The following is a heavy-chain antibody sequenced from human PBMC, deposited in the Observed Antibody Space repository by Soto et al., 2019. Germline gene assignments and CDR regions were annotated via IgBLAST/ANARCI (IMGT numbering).Heavy chain of an antibody. CDR2: IWFDGSDA. Sequence: QAQLVESGGGVVRPGRSQRLSCAASGFTFSGYGMHWVRQAPGKGLEWVAFIWFDGSDALYSDSVKGRFTISRDNSKNTLFLQLNSLRGDYTAVYYCAREGYCSGGGCSGGMDVWGQGTTVTVSS. CDR1: GFTFSGYG. J-gene: IGHJ6*02. V-gene: IGHV3-33*01. D-gene: IGHD2-15*01. CDR3: AREGYCSGGGCSGGMDV.